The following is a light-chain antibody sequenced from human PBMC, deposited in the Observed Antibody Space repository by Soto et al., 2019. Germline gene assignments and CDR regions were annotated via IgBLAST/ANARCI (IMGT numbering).Light chain of an antibody. CDR2: VAS. Sequence: EIVVTQSPGTLPLSPGERATLSCRASQSVSSSYLAWYQQKPGQAPRRLIYVASSSATGIPDRFNGSGSGTGFTLTISRLEPEDLAVYYCQQYGSSPWTFGQGTKVET. CDR1: QSVSSSY. V-gene: IGKV3-20*01. J-gene: IGKJ1*01. CDR3: QQYGSSPWT.